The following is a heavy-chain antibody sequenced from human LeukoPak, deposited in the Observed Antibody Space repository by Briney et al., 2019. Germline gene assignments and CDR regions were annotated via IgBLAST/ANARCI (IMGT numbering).Heavy chain of an antibody. CDR1: GGSFSAYY. V-gene: IGHV4-34*01. Sequence: SETLSLTCAVYGGSFSAYYWSWIRQPPGKGLEWIGEINHSGSTNYNPSLKSRVAISVDTSRNQFSLRLSSVTAADTAVYYCARDSPAGYSYGTDDAFDIWGQGTMVTVSS. CDR2: INHSGST. J-gene: IGHJ3*02. D-gene: IGHD5-18*01. CDR3: ARDSPAGYSYGTDDAFDI.